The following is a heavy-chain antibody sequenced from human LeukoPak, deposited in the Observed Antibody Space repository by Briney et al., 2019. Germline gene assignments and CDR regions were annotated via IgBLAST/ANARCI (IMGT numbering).Heavy chain of an antibody. CDR3: ARVAAGIGFFQH. J-gene: IGHJ1*01. Sequence: SETLSLTCIVSGYSISSGYYWGWIRQPPGKGRKWIGNIHHSGSTYYNPSLKSRVTTSVDTSKNQLSLKLSSVTAADTAVYYCARVAAGIGFFQHWGQGTLVTVSS. CDR2: IHHSGST. D-gene: IGHD6-13*01. V-gene: IGHV4-38-2*02. CDR1: GYSISSGYY.